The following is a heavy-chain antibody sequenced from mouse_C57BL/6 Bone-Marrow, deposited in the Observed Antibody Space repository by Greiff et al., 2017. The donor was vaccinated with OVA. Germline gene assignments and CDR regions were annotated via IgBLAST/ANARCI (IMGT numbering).Heavy chain of an antibody. D-gene: IGHD3-2*02. CDR2: IYPGDGDT. Sequence: QVQLQQSGPELVKPGASVKISCKASGYAFSSSWMNWVKQRPGKGLEWIGRIYPGDGDTNYNGKFKGKATLTADKSSSTAYMQLSSLTSEDSAVYFCARFKLTGQSTHPDYWGQGTTRTVSS. J-gene: IGHJ2*01. V-gene: IGHV1-82*01. CDR1: GYAFSSSW. CDR3: ARFKLTGQSTHPDY.